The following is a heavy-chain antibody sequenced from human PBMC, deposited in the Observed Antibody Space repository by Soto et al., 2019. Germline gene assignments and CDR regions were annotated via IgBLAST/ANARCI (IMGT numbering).Heavy chain of an antibody. CDR2: IIPIFGTA. D-gene: IGHD6-13*01. J-gene: IGHJ4*02. V-gene: IGHV1-69*13. CDR1: GGTFSSYA. CDR3: ARPSHYSSSWSAFDY. Sequence: SVKVSCKASGGTFSSYAISWVRQAPGQGLEWMGGIIPIFGTANYAQKVQGRVTITADESTSTAYMELSSLRSEDTAVYYCARPSHYSSSWSAFDYWGQGTLVTVS.